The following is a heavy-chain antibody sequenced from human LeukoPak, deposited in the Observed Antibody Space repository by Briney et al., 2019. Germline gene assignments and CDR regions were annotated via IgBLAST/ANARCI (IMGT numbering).Heavy chain of an antibody. CDR1: GGSFSGYY. D-gene: IGHD3-10*01. V-gene: IGHV4-34*01. Sequence: SETLSLTCAVYGGSFSGYYWSWIRHPPGKGLEWIGEINHSGSTNYNPSLKSRVTISVDTSKNQISLKLSSVTAADTTVYYCAIKSYYYGSGSSGYFDYWGQGTLVTVSS. J-gene: IGHJ4*02. CDR3: AIKSYYYGSGSSGYFDY. CDR2: INHSGST.